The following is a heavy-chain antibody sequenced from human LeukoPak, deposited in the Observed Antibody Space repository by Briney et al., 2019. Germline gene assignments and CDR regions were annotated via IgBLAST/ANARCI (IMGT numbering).Heavy chain of an antibody. V-gene: IGHV3-48*01. CDR3: ARDGSGYDSTNTYYDYVWGSYRTYYFDY. CDR2: ISSSSSTI. CDR1: GLTVSSKH. Sequence: GGSLRLSCAASGLTVSSKHMSWVRQAPGKGLEWVSYISSSSSTIYYADSVKGRFTISRDNAKNSLYLQMNSLRAEDTAVYYCARDGSGYDSTNTYYDYVWGSYRTYYFDYWGQGALVTVSS. J-gene: IGHJ4*02. D-gene: IGHD3-16*02.